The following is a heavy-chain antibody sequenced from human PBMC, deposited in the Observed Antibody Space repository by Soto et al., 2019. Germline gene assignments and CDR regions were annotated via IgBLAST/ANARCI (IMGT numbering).Heavy chain of an antibody. D-gene: IGHD3-10*01. CDR1: VYSFTSYW. V-gene: IGHV5-10-1*01. CDR2: IDPSDSYT. CDR3: ARLPDYYGSGSYPRGAFDI. J-gene: IGHJ3*02. Sequence: GESLKISCKGSVYSFTSYWISWVRQMPGKGLEWMGRIDPSDSYTNYSPSFQGHVTISADKSISTAYLQWSSLKASDTAMYYCARLPDYYGSGSYPRGAFDIWGQGTMVTVSS.